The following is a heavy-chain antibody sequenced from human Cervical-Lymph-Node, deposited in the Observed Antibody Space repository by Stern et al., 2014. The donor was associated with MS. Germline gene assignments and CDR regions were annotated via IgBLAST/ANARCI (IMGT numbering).Heavy chain of an antibody. V-gene: IGHV4-39*01. Sequence: QLQLQESGPGLVKPSETLSLTCAVSGDSISSYTHYWAWIRQPPGKGLEWIGSVYYSGAPHNTPSLKSPVPIPVDPPKNHFSLGLTSVTAADTAVYYCAKHACTGAACPFDLWGQGTLVTVSS. CDR3: AKHACTGAACPFDL. D-gene: IGHD2-8*02. CDR2: VYYSGAP. CDR1: GDSISSYTHY. J-gene: IGHJ4*02.